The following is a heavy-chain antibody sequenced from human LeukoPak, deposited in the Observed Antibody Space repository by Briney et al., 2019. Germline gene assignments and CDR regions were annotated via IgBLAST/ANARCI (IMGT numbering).Heavy chain of an antibody. V-gene: IGHV4-39*07. D-gene: IGHD6-19*01. J-gene: IGHJ4*02. CDR1: GFTFSSYG. CDR3: ARPRQWPYYYFDY. CDR2: IYYTGST. Sequence: GSLRLSCAASGFTFSSYGMHWVRQPPGKGLEWIGNIYYTGSTYYNPPLESRVTISVDTSKNQFSLKLSSVTAADTAVYYCARPRQWPYYYFDYWGQGTLVTVSS.